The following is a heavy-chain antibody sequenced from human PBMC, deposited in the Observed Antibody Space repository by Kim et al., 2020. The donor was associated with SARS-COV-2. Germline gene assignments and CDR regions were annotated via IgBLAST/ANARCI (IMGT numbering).Heavy chain of an antibody. CDR1: GFTFSSYW. J-gene: IGHJ4*02. V-gene: IGHV3-7*03. D-gene: IGHD3-22*01. CDR2: IKQDGSEK. Sequence: GGSLRLSCAASGFTFSSYWMSWVRQAPGKGLEWVANIKQDGSEKYYVDSVKGRFTISRDNAKNSLYLQMNSLRAEDTAVYYCAREGPYYYDSSRHAFDYWGQGTLVTVSS. CDR3: AREGPYYYDSSRHAFDY.